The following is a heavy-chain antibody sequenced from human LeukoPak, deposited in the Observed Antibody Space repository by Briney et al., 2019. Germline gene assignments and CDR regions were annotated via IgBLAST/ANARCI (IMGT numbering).Heavy chain of an antibody. CDR3: ASDQRYAFDY. CDR2: IRTSAEGANYA. D-gene: IGHD3-9*01. J-gene: IGHJ4*02. CDR1: GFSFTDYP. Sequence: GGSLRLSCATSGFSFTDYPMNWVRQAPGKGLEWVSNIRTSAEGANYAYYADSVKGRVTISRDDAKNTLYLHINSLRDDDTAVYYCASDQRYAFDYWGQGILVTVSS. V-gene: IGHV3-48*02.